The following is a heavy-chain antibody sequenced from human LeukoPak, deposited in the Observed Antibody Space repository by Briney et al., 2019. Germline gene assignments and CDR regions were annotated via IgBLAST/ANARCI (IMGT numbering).Heavy chain of an antibody. D-gene: IGHD3-10*01. Sequence: KSGGSLRLSCAASGFTFSDYYMSWIRQAPGKGLEWVSYISSSGSTIYYADSVKGRFTISRDNAKNSLYLQMNSLRAEDTAVYYCARDPYYGSGSQEWDYWGQGTLVTVPS. CDR2: ISSSGSTI. CDR3: ARDPYYGSGSQEWDY. CDR1: GFTFSDYY. V-gene: IGHV3-11*01. J-gene: IGHJ4*02.